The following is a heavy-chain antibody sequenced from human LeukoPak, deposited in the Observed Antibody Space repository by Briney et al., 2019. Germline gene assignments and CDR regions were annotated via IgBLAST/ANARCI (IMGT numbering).Heavy chain of an antibody. D-gene: IGHD2-2*03. V-gene: IGHV2-5*01. CDR3: AHNGLYH. CDR2: TYWNDDQ. Sequence: SGPTLVKPTQTLTLTCTFSGSSLSTSGVGVAWMRQSPGQAPEWLAVTYWNDDQRYSPSLKSRLTITKDTSKNQVVLTMTNMDPADTATYHCAHNGLYHWGQGTLVTVSS. J-gene: IGHJ5*02. CDR1: GSSLSTSGVG.